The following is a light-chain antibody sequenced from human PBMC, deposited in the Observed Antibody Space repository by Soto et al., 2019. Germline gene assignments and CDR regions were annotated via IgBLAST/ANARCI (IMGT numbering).Light chain of an antibody. CDR2: ATS. V-gene: IGKV3-15*01. CDR3: QQYGDWPLT. J-gene: IGKJ4*01. Sequence: EIVVTQSPATLSVSPGKRATLSCRASQSVGNNFAWYQQKPGQAPRLLIFATSTRATGVPARFSGSGSGTEFTLTISSLQSEDFAVYYCQQYGDWPLTFGGGAKVEIE. CDR1: QSVGNN.